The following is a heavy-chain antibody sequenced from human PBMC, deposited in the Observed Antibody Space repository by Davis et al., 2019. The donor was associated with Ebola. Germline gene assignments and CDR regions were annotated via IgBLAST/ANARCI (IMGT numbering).Heavy chain of an antibody. CDR2: INRDGSTT. V-gene: IGHV3-74*03. CDR3: ATLPGYY. J-gene: IGHJ4*02. CDR1: GFTFSSYW. D-gene: IGHD1-26*01. Sequence: GSLRLSCAASGFTFSSYWMHWVRQAPGKGLVWVSCINRDGSTTTYADSVKGRFTISRDNAKNTLYLQMNNLRVEDTAVYYCATLPGYYRGQGTLVTVSS.